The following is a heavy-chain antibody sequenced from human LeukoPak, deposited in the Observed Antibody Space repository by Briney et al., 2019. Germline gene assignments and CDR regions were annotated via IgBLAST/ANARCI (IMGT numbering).Heavy chain of an antibody. CDR2: ISVTGGTT. J-gene: IGHJ6*02. D-gene: IGHD5/OR15-5a*01. CDR3: AKHQSTYCYYYDMDV. CDR1: GFSFSNYA. Sequence: GGSLRLSCAASGFSFSNYAMSWVRQAPGKGLEWVSGISVTGGTTNYADSVKGRSTISRDNSKNTLHLQIISLGAEDTAIYYCAKHQSTYCYYYDMDVWGQGTTVTVSS. V-gene: IGHV3-23*01.